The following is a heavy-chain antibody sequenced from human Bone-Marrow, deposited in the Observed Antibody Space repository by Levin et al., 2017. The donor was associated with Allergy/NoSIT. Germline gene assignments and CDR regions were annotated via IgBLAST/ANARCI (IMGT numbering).Heavy chain of an antibody. Sequence: NPGESLKISCKASGYTFSSYGIGWVRQAPGQGLEWMGWMNTYSGNTHYVEELQGRVTMTKDASTSTAYMELRSLKSDDTGIYYCARVGLYSSGWDPVPYYGMDVWGQGTTVTVSS. CDR2: MNTYSGNT. CDR3: ARVGLYSSGWDPVPYYGMDV. D-gene: IGHD6-19*01. CDR1: GYTFSSYG. V-gene: IGHV1-18*01. J-gene: IGHJ6*02.